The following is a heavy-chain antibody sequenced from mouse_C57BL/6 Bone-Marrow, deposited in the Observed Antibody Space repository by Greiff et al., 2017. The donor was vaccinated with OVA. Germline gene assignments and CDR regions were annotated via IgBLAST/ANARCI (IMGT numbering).Heavy chain of an antibody. CDR1: EYEFPSHD. Sequence: EVQVVESGGGLVQPGESLKLSCESNEYEFPSHDMSWVRKTPEKRLELVAAINSDGGSTYYPDIMERRFIIARDNTKTTQYQQMSSLRSEYTALYYCARHGDGPYAMDYWGQGTSVTVSS. CDR3: ARHGDGPYAMDY. CDR2: INSDGGST. V-gene: IGHV5-2*01. D-gene: IGHD2-3*01. J-gene: IGHJ4*01.